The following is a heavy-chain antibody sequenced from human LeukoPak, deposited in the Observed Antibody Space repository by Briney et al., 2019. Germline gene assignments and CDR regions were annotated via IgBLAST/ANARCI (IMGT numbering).Heavy chain of an antibody. V-gene: IGHV3-11*04. CDR1: GFTVRNNY. J-gene: IGHJ3*02. CDR2: ISSSSSSI. CDR3: ARAGGTYYGFAFDI. D-gene: IGHD1-26*01. Sequence: GGFLRLSCAASGFTVRNNYMSWVRQAPGQGLEWVSYISSSSSSIYYADSVKGRFTISRDKAKNSLYLQMNSLRAEDTAVYYCARAGGTYYGFAFDIWGQGTMVTVSS.